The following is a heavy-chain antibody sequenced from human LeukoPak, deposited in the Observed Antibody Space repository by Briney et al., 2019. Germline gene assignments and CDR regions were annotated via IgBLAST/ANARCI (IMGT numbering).Heavy chain of an antibody. CDR1: GFDVSRNY. Sequence: PGGSLRLSCAASGFDVSRNYMNWVRQPIGKGLEWIGEINHSGSTNYNPSLKSRVTISVDTSKNQFSLKLSSVTAADTAVYYCAIHYYDSSGYYADDYWGQGTLVTVSS. D-gene: IGHD3-22*01. J-gene: IGHJ4*02. V-gene: IGHV4-34*01. CDR2: INHSGST. CDR3: AIHYYDSSGYYADDY.